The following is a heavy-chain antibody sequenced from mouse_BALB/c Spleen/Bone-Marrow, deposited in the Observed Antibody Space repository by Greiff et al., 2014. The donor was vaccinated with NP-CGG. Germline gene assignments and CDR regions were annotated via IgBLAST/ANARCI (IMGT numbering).Heavy chain of an antibody. CDR3: NRYDWYFDV. CDR1: GFNIKDYY. CDR2: IDPENGDT. V-gene: IGHV14-4*02. D-gene: IGHD2-14*01. Sequence: EVQLQQSGAELVRSGASVKLSCTASGFNIKDYYMHWVKQRPEQGLEWIGWIDPENGDTEYAPKFQGKATMTADTSSNTAHLQLSSLTSEDTAVYYCNRYDWYFDVWGAGTTVTVSS. J-gene: IGHJ1*01.